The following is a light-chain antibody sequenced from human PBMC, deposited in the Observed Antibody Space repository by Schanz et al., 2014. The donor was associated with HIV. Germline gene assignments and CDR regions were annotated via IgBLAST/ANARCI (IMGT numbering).Light chain of an antibody. Sequence: DIQMTPSPSSVSASVGARVTITCRASQGISSWLAWYQQKPGKAPKLLIYAASSLQSGVPSRFSGSGXXXXFTLTISSLQPXXXXXXYCQQYDTYPFG. CDR1: QGISSW. V-gene: IGKV1-12*01. J-gene: IGKJ1*01. CDR3: QQYDTYP. CDR2: AAS.